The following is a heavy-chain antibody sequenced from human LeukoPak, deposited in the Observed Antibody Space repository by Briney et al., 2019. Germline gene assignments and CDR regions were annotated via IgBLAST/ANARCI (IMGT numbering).Heavy chain of an antibody. CDR3: AKDLRYDSSGYY. CDR1: GLTFSSYG. CDR2: ISYDGSNK. V-gene: IGHV3-30*18. D-gene: IGHD3-22*01. J-gene: IGHJ4*02. Sequence: PGGSLRLSCAASGLTFSSYGMHWVRQAPGKGLEWVAVISYDGSNKYYADSVKGRFTISRDNSKNTLYLQMNSLRAEDTAVYYCAKDLRYDSSGYYWGQGTLVTVSS.